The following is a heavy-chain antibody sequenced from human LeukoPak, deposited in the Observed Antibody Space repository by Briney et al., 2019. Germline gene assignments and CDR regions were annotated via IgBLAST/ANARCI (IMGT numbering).Heavy chain of an antibody. Sequence: GESLKISCKGSGYSFISYWIGWVRQMPGKGLEWMGIIYPGDSDTRYSPSFQGQVTISADKSISTAYLQWSSLKASDTAMYYCARRRVSYYGSGSLGYFDYWGQGTLVTVSS. V-gene: IGHV5-51*01. CDR1: GYSFISYW. D-gene: IGHD3-10*01. CDR2: IYPGDSDT. J-gene: IGHJ4*02. CDR3: ARRRVSYYGSGSLGYFDY.